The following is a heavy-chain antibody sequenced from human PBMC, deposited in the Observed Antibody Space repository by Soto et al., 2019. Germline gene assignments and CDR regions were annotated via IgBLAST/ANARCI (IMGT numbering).Heavy chain of an antibody. CDR2: IGGSGADT. J-gene: IGHJ6*02. Sequence: PGGSLRLSCAASGFTFSSYSMSWVRQAPGKGLEWVSGIGGSGADTSYADSVKGRFTISRDNSKNTLYLQMNGLRAEDTAVYSCAKSTGWFRNPMDVWGQGTTVTVSS. V-gene: IGHV3-23*01. D-gene: IGHD1-1*01. CDR1: GFTFSSYS. CDR3: AKSTGWFRNPMDV.